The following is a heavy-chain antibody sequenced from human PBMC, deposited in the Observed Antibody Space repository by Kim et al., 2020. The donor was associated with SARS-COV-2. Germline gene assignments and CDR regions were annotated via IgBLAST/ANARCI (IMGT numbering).Heavy chain of an antibody. V-gene: IGHV4-31*02. D-gene: IGHD3-22*01. CDR3: ARDGAYDSSGPGAFDI. J-gene: IGHJ3*02. Sequence: SLKSRVTISVDTSKNQFSLKLSSVTAADTAVYYCARDGAYDSSGPGAFDIWGQGTMVTVS.